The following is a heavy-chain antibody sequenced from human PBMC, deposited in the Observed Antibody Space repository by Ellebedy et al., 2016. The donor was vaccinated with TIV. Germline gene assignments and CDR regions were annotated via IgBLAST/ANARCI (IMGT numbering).Heavy chain of an antibody. CDR3: VRDHNWAFDY. J-gene: IGHJ4*02. Sequence: GESLKISCATSGFTFEYAWMSWVRQAPGKGLEWVSYFSSSGTFIWYADSVRGRFTISRDNAKNSLFLQMNSLRAEDTAIYYCVRDHNWAFDYWGQGILVTVSS. V-gene: IGHV3-11*04. CDR2: FSSSGTFI. CDR1: GFTFEYAW. D-gene: IGHD1-20*01.